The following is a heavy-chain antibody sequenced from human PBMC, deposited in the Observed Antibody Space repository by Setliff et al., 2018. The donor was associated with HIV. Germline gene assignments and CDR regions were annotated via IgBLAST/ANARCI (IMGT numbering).Heavy chain of an antibody. Sequence: PGGSLRLSCAASGFIFSQHWMNWVRQTPGKGLEGVAMINPDGSNDYYVDSVKGRFTISRDNAKNTLYLQMNSLRAEDTAVYYCAKGSGYYSTDAFDIWGQGTMVTVSS. J-gene: IGHJ3*02. V-gene: IGHV3-7*01. CDR2: INPDGSND. D-gene: IGHD3-22*01. CDR1: GFIFSQHW. CDR3: AKGSGYYSTDAFDI.